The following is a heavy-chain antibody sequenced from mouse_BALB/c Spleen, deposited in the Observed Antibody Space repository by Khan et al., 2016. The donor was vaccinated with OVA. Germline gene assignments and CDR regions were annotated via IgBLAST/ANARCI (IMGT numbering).Heavy chain of an antibody. CDR2: IYPGTGST. D-gene: IGHD4-1*01. CDR3: ARSAELRGGFAY. CDR1: GYIFTSYW. V-gene: IGHV1S132*01. J-gene: IGHJ3*01. Sequence: QVQLQQPGAELVRPGASVKLSCKTSGYIFTSYWLHWVKQRSGQGLEWIARIYPGTGSTYYNEKFKGKATLTADKSSSTAYMQLSSLKSEDSAVYVWARSAELRGGFAYWGQGTMVNDSA.